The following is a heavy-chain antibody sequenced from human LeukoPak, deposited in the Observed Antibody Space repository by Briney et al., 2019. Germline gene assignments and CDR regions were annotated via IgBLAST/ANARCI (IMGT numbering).Heavy chain of an antibody. J-gene: IGHJ6*03. Sequence: SETLSLTCTVSGGSISSSSYYWGWIRQPPGKGLEWIGSIYYSGSTYYNPSLKSRVTISVDTSKNQFSLKLSSVTAADTAVYYCARDSSGWYVNSYYYYTDVWGKGTTVTVSS. V-gene: IGHV4-39*02. CDR3: ARDSSGWYVNSYYYYTDV. CDR1: GGSISSSSYY. CDR2: IYYSGST. D-gene: IGHD6-19*01.